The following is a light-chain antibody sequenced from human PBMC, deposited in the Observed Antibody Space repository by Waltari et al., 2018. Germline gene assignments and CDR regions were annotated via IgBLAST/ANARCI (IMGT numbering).Light chain of an antibody. V-gene: IGLV7-46*01. Sequence: QAVVTQEPSLTVSPGGKVPPPCDSSTGPVTRGQFPYWFQQKHGQAPMTLFYVTTSKTSWTPSRFSGSLLGGKAALTLSGARPEDEAYYYCLLVYTDSWVFGGGTKLTVL. CDR2: VTT. J-gene: IGLJ3*02. CDR3: LLVYTDSWV. CDR1: TGPVTRGQF.